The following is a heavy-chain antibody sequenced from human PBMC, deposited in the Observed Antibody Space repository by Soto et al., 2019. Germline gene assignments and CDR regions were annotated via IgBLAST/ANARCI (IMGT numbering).Heavy chain of an antibody. D-gene: IGHD1-1*01. CDR3: ARPLDDNYYYYGMDV. CDR2: INAGNGNT. V-gene: IGHV1-3*01. CDR1: GYTFTSYA. Sequence: ASVKVSCKASGYTFTSYAMHWVRQAPGQRLERMGWINAGNGNTKYSQKFQGRVTITRDTSASTAYMELSSLRSEDTAVYYCARPLDDNYYYYGMDVWGQGTTVTVSS. J-gene: IGHJ6*02.